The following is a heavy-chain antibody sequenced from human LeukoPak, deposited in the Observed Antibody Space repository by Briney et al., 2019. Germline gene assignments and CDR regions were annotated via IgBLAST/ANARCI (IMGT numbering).Heavy chain of an antibody. CDR3: ARGVGNYVLFDY. CDR1: GYTFTGHY. D-gene: IGHD1-7*01. V-gene: IGHV1-2*02. Sequence: ASVKVSCKASGYTFTGHYMHWVRQAPGQGLEWMGWINPNSGGTNYAQKFQGRVTMTRDTSISTAYMELSRLRSDDTAVYYCARGVGNYVLFDYWGQGTLVTVSS. CDR2: INPNSGGT. J-gene: IGHJ4*02.